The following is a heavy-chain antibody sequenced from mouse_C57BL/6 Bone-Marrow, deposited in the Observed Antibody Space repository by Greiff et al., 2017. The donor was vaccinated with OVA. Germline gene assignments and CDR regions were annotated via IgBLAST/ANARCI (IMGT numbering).Heavy chain of an antibody. J-gene: IGHJ2*01. D-gene: IGHD2-1*01. CDR3: TRDGGNYGGNYFDY. CDR1: GFTFSSYA. CDR2: ISSGGDYI. Sequence: EVKVVESGEGLVKPGGSLKLSCAASGFTFSSYAMSWVSQTPEKRLEWVAYISSGGDYIYYADTVKGRFTISRDNARNTLYLQMSRLKSEDTAMYYCTRDGGNYGGNYFDYWGQGTTLTDSS. V-gene: IGHV5-9-1*02.